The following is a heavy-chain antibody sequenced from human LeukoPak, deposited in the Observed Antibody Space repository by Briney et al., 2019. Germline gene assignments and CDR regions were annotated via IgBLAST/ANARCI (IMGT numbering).Heavy chain of an antibody. V-gene: IGHV4-30-2*01. D-gene: IGHD3-16*02. CDR2: IYHSGST. CDR3: AADLRLGELSPPLDAFDI. CDR1: GGSISSGGYY. J-gene: IGHJ3*02. Sequence: KASETLSLTCTVSGGSISSGGYYWSWIRQPPGKGLEWIGYIYHSGSTYYNPSLKSRVTISVDRSKNQFSLKLSSVTAADTAVYYCAADLRLGELSPPLDAFDIWGQGTMVTVSS.